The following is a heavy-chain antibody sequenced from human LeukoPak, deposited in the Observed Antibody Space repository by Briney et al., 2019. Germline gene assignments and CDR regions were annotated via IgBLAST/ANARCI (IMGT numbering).Heavy chain of an antibody. CDR1: GGTFSSYA. J-gene: IGHJ4*02. V-gene: IGHV1-69*13. CDR2: IIPIFGTA. D-gene: IGHD6-19*01. CDR3: ARVVGIAVAGTRFYYFDY. Sequence: SVKVSCKASGGTFSSYAISWVRQAPGQGLEWMGGIIPIFGTANYAQKFQGRVTITADESTSTAYMELSSLRSEDTAVYYCARVVGIAVAGTRFYYFDYWGQGTLVTVSS.